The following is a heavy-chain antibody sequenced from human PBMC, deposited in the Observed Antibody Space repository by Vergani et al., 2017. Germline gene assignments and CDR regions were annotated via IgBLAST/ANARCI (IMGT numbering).Heavy chain of an antibody. D-gene: IGHD6-13*01. CDR2: IYHSGST. V-gene: IGHV4-30-2*01. J-gene: IGHJ5*02. CDR3: ARACYSSSWYFWFDP. Sequence: QLQLQESGSGLVKPSQTLSLTCAVSGCSISSGGYSWSWIRQPPGKGLEWIGYIYHSGSTYYNPSLKSRVTISVDRSKNQFSLKLSSVTAADTAVYYCARACYSSSWYFWFDPWGQGTLVTVSS. CDR1: GCSISSGGYS.